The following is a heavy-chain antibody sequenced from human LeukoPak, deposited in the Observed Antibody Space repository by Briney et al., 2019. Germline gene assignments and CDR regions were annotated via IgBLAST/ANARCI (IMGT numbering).Heavy chain of an antibody. CDR2: IRSKANSYAT. V-gene: IGHV3-73*01. J-gene: IGHJ4*02. CDR3: TRPHYDSSGYYYAFDY. Sequence: GGSLRLSCAASGFTFSGSAMHWVRQASGKGLEWVGRIRSKANSYATAYAASVKGRFTISRDDPKNTAYLQMNSLKTEDTAVYYCTRPHYDSSGYYYAFDYWGQGTLVTVSS. D-gene: IGHD3-22*01. CDR1: GFTFSGSA.